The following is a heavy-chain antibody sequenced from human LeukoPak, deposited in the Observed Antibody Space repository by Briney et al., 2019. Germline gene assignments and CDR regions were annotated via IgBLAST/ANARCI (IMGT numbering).Heavy chain of an antibody. CDR3: ARDRGEQWLTQRNYYFDY. CDR1: GYTFTDYC. D-gene: IGHD6-19*01. J-gene: IGHJ4*02. V-gene: IGHV1-2*02. CDR2: IHSKTGGA. Sequence: ASVKVSCKASGYTFTDYCIHWVRQTPGQGLEWMGWIHSKTGGATYAQKFQGRVTMTGDTSTSTVQMELSSLKSDDTAVYYCARDRGEQWLTQRNYYFDYWGQGSLVTVSS.